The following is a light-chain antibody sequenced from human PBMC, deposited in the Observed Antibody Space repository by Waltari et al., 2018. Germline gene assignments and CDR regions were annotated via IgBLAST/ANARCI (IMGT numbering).Light chain of an antibody. CDR2: AVS. J-gene: IGLJ2*01. Sequence: QSALTQPASVSGSPGQSITISCTGTSNDVGSYEYVSWYQQHPGKAPKLMIYAVSLPPSGGSNRFSGSKSGDTASLTSAGLQAEDDADYFCSSYTSSNTLVFGGGTKVTVL. CDR1: SNDVGSYEY. V-gene: IGLV2-14*03. CDR3: SSYTSSNTLV.